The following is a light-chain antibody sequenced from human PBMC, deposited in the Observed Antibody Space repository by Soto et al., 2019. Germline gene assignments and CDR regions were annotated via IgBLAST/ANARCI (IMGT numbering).Light chain of an antibody. CDR1: QSISNY. J-gene: IGKJ2*01. CDR3: QQSYTTPYT. Sequence: DTQMTQSPSSLSASVGDRVTITCRASQSISNYLNWYQQKPGKAPKLLIYAASTLQSGVPSSFSGSGSGTYFTLTISSLQPEYFATYYCQQSYTTPYTFGQGTKLEIK. CDR2: AAS. V-gene: IGKV1-39*01.